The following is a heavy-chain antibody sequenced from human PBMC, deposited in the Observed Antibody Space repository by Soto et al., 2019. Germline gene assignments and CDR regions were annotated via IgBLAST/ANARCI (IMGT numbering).Heavy chain of an antibody. J-gene: IGHJ4*02. Sequence: QVQLVESGGGVVQPGRSLRVSCAASGVTFSSYGMHWVRQAPGKGLEWVAVISYDGSNKHYADSVKGRFTISRDNSKNPLYLQMNSLGAEDTAVYYCAQDTYYYDSSGYYVFDYWGQGTLVTVSS. D-gene: IGHD3-22*01. CDR3: AQDTYYYDSSGYYVFDY. V-gene: IGHV3-30*18. CDR2: ISYDGSNK. CDR1: GVTFSSYG.